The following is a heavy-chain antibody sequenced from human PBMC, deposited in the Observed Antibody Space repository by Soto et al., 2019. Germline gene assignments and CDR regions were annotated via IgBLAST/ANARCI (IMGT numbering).Heavy chain of an antibody. J-gene: IGHJ4*02. CDR1: GYSFTSYW. Sequence: GESLKISCKGSGYSFTSYWIGWVRQMPGKGLEWMGIIYPGDSDTRYSPSFQGQVTISADKSISTAYLQWSSLKASDTAMYYCARREYCTNGVCYGPGIDYWGQGTLVTVSS. V-gene: IGHV5-51*01. CDR3: ARREYCTNGVCYGPGIDY. CDR2: IYPGDSDT. D-gene: IGHD2-8*01.